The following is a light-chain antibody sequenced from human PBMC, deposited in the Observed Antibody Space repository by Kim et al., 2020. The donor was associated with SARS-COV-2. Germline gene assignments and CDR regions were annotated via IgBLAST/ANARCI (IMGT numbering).Light chain of an antibody. V-gene: IGKV1-5*03. CDR2: KAS. CDR1: QSISTW. CDR3: QQYESSPWT. J-gene: IGKJ1*01. Sequence: DIQMTQSPSTLSASVGDRVTITCRASQSISTWLAWYQQKPGKAPKLLIYKASTLQSGVPSRFSGSGSGTEFTLTISSLQPDDFATYHCQQYESSPWTFGQGTKVEIK.